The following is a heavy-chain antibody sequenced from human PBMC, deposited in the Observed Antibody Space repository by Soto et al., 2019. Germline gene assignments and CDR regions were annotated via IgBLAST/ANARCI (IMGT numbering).Heavy chain of an antibody. V-gene: IGHV4-4*02. CDR2: TSHRGST. CDR3: ARDGHSSGWS. D-gene: IGHD6-19*01. CDR1: GGSISSSDW. J-gene: IGHJ5*02. Sequence: QVQLQESGPGLVKPSGTLSLTCAVSGGSISSSDWWSWVRQPPGKGLQWIGETSHRGSTTYNPSLKSRVTIPVDKSENQFSLKLSSVTAADTAVYYCARDGHSSGWSWGQGTLVTVSS.